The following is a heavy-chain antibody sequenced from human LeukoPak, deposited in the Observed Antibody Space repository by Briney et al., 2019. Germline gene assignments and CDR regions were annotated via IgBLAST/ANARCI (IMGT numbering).Heavy chain of an antibody. Sequence: SETLSLTCTVSGGSIGSYYWSWIRQPPGKGLEWIGYIYYSGSTNYNPSLKSRVTISVDTSKNQFSLKLSSVTAADTAVYYCARGYGIAAAGHISFDYWGQGTLVTVSS. D-gene: IGHD6-13*01. V-gene: IGHV4-59*01. J-gene: IGHJ4*02. CDR1: GGSIGSYY. CDR3: ARGYGIAAAGHISFDY. CDR2: IYYSGST.